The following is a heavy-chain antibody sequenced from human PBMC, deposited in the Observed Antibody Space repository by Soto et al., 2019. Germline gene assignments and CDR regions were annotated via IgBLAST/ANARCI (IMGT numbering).Heavy chain of an antibody. V-gene: IGHV1-18*04. Sequence: GASVKVSCKASGHTFSSYGISWVRQAPGQGLEWMGWISSYNGNTNYAQKLQGRVTMTTDTSTSTAYMELRSLRSGDTAVYYCARDGDHCTSTSCHPWPDTYFDLWGPGTLVTVSS. D-gene: IGHD2-2*01. CDR2: ISSYNGNT. CDR1: GHTFSSYG. J-gene: IGHJ2*01. CDR3: ARDGDHCTSTSCHPWPDTYFDL.